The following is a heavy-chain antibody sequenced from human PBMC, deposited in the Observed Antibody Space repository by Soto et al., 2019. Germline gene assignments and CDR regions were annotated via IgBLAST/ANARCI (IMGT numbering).Heavy chain of an antibody. CDR2: IYYSGST. D-gene: IGHD1-7*01. J-gene: IGHJ4*02. V-gene: IGHV4-39*01. CDR3: ARHLYNWNYVYYFDY. Sequence: SETLSLTCTVSGGSISSSSYYWGWIRQPPGKGREWIGSIYYSGSTYYNPSLKSRVTISVDTSKNQFSLKLSSVTAADTAVYYCARHLYNWNYVYYFDYWGQGTLVTVSS. CDR1: GGSISSSSYY.